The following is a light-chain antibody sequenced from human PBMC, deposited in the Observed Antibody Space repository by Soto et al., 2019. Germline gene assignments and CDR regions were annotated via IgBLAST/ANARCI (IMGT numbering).Light chain of an antibody. V-gene: IGLV2-14*01. Sequence: QSALTQPASVSGSPGQSITISCTGTSSDVGGYNYVSWYQQHPGKAPKLMIYEVSDRPSRVSNRFSGSKSGNTASLTISGLLAEEEADYYCSSYTSSSTLVFGTGTKVTVL. CDR1: SSDVGGYNY. J-gene: IGLJ1*01. CDR2: EVS. CDR3: SSYTSSSTLV.